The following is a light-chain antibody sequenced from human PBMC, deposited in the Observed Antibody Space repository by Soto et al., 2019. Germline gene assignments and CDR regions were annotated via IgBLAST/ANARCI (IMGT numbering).Light chain of an antibody. CDR2: LGS. J-gene: IGKJ2*01. Sequence: DIVMTQSPLSLPVTPGEPAPISCRSSQSLLHRNGYNYLDWYLQKPGQSPQLLIYLGSNRASGVPDRFSGSGSGTDFTLKISRVEAEDVGVYYCMQALQSPLYTFGQGTKLEIK. V-gene: IGKV2-28*01. CDR3: MQALQSPLYT. CDR1: QSLLHRNGYNY.